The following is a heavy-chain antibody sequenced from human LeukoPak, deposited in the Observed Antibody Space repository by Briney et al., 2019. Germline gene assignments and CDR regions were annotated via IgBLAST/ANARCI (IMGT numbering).Heavy chain of an antibody. CDR3: ARFDRLLLTFDY. V-gene: IGHV4-34*01. CDR1: GGSFSGYY. J-gene: IGHJ4*02. CDR2: INHSGST. D-gene: IGHD2-21*02. Sequence: SETLSLTCAVYGGSFSGYYWSWIRQPPGKGLEWIGEINHSGSTNYNPSLKSRVTISVDTSKNQFSLKLSSVTAADTAVYYCARFDRLLLTFDYWGQGTLVTVSS.